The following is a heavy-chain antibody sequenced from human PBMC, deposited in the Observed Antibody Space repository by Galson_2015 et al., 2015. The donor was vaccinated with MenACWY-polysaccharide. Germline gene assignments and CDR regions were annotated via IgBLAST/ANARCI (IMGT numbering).Heavy chain of an antibody. CDR2: IHPKRGGT. Sequence: SVKVSCKASGYSFNDNYIHWVRQAPGQGLEWMGWIHPKRGGTQYAQKFQGRVTMTRDTSISTSYMELSRLRPDDTAVYYCATPGGRDYWGQGTLVTVSS. V-gene: IGHV1-2*02. CDR3: ATPGGRDY. CDR1: GYSFNDNY. D-gene: IGHD4-23*01. J-gene: IGHJ4*02.